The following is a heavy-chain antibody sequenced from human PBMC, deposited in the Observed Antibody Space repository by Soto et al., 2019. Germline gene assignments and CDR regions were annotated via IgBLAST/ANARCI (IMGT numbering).Heavy chain of an antibody. J-gene: IGHJ4*02. CDR2: INTDNGNT. CDR3: ARDSTNTWWGSWY. CDR1: GYTFTTNS. Sequence: QVQLVQSGAEVKMPGASVRVSCKASGYTFTTNSMHWVRQAPGKSPEWMGWINTDNGNTKYSKELQDRVTITKDTSASTAYMELSSLRSEDTAIYYCARDSTNTWWGSWYWGPGTLVTVSS. D-gene: IGHD2-8*02. V-gene: IGHV1-3*04.